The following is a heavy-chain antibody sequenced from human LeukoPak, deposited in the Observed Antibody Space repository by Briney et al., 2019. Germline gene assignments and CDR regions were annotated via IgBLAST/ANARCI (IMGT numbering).Heavy chain of an antibody. CDR2: IKQDGSEK. D-gene: IGHD1-26*01. J-gene: IGHJ4*02. CDR3: ARGGAVGSY. Sequence: PGGSLRLSCAASGFTLSTYWMSWFRQAPEKGPEWVANIKQDGSEKYYVDSAKGRFSISRDNAKNSLYLQMNSLRAEDTAVYYCARGGAVGSYWGQGTLVTVSS. CDR1: GFTLSTYW. V-gene: IGHV3-7*01.